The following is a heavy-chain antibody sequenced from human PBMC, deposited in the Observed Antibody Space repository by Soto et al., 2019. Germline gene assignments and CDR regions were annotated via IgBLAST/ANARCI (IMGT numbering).Heavy chain of an antibody. CDR3: ARDRSSSYSYAMDL. CDR2: IWHDGTRK. Sequence: QVHLVESGGGVVQPGGSLTLSCSVSDFAFRLHGIHWVRHTPGKGLEWVAMIWHDGTRKYFRDSVRGRFTMSRDSAKNKVYLQMNNLRGADPALYFCARDRSSSYSYAMDLWVQGTTGTVSS. V-gene: IGHV3-33*01. D-gene: IGHD3-10*01. CDR1: DFAFRLHG. J-gene: IGHJ6*02.